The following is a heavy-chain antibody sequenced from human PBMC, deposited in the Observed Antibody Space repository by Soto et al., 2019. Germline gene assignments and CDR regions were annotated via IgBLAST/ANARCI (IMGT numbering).Heavy chain of an antibody. CDR1: GLIFSNYK. J-gene: IGHJ4*02. V-gene: IGHV3-74*01. Sequence: EVQLVESGGGLVQPGGSLRLSCAASGLIFSNYKMHWVRQSPGNVLVWVSRISTDGSITDYADSVKGRFTVSLDNAKNTLYLQMNSLRVDDTAVYYCARDTNGIHYWGQGTLVNVSS. CDR2: ISTDGSIT. CDR3: ARDTNGIHY. D-gene: IGHD2-8*01.